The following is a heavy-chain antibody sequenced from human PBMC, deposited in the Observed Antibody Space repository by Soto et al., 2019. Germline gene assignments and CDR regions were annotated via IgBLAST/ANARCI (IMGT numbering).Heavy chain of an antibody. CDR2: IIPIFGTA. CDR1: GGAFSSYA. V-gene: IGHV1-69*13. Sequence: SVKVSCKASGGAFSSYAISWVRQAPGQGLEWMGGIIPIFGTANYAQKFQGRVTITADESTSTAYMELSSLRSEDTAVYYCAREMYNWNYGRGYYYYYGMDVWGQGTTVTVSS. D-gene: IGHD1-7*01. CDR3: AREMYNWNYGRGYYYYYGMDV. J-gene: IGHJ6*02.